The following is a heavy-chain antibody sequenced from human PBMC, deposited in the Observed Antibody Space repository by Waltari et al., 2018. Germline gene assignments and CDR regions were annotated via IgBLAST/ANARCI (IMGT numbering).Heavy chain of an antibody. CDR1: GYSISSGYY. Sequence: QVQLHESGPGLVKSSETLSLTCAVSGYSISSGYYWGWIRQPPGKGLEWIGTIYQSGSTYSNPSLKSRIPISLDTSKNQFSLKLNSVTAADTAVYYCARHQVGGRDFEYWGQGTLVTVSS. D-gene: IGHD1-26*01. CDR3: ARHQVGGRDFEY. V-gene: IGHV4-38-2*01. CDR2: IYQSGST. J-gene: IGHJ4*02.